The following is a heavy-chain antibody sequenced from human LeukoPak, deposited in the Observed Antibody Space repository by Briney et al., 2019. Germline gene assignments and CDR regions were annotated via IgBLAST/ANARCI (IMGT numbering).Heavy chain of an antibody. CDR1: GVSISSGSYY. V-gene: IGHV4-61*02. J-gene: IGHJ6*02. CDR2: IYTSGST. Sequence: PSETLSLTCTVSGVSISSGSYYWSWIRQPAGKGLEWIGRIYTSGSTNYNPSLKSRVTISVDTSKNQFSLKLSSVTAADTAVYYCARENLGYGDYYYYYYGMDVWGQGTTVTVSS. CDR3: ARENLGYGDYYYYYYGMDV. D-gene: IGHD4-17*01.